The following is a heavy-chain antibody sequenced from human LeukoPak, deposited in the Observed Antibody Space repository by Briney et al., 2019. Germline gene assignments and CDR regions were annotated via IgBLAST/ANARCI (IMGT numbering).Heavy chain of an antibody. J-gene: IGHJ4*02. CDR2: ISAYNGNT. D-gene: IGHD3-22*01. CDR1: GYTFTSYG. V-gene: IGHV1-18*01. Sequence: ASVKVSCKASGYTFTSYGISWVRQAPGQGLEWMGWISAYNGNTNYAQKLQGRVTMTTDTSTSTAYMELRSLRSDDTAVYYCARLNREMYYYDSSAYSDYWGQGPLVTVSS. CDR3: ARLNREMYYYDSSAYSDY.